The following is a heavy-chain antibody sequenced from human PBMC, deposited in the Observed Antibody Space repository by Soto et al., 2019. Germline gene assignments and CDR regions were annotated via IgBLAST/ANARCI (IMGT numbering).Heavy chain of an antibody. V-gene: IGHV1-18*01. CDR3: ARVVPGAEAWFGP. D-gene: IGHD2-2*01. Sequence: ASVTVCCKTSSYTFSNYGITWVRQAPGQPLQWLGWISLYSDGTNYAQKFQGRVSMTTDTSRTTAYMELRSLRSDDTAVYYCARVVPGAEAWFGPWGQGPLVTVSS. J-gene: IGHJ5*02. CDR2: ISLYSDGT. CDR1: SYTFSNYG.